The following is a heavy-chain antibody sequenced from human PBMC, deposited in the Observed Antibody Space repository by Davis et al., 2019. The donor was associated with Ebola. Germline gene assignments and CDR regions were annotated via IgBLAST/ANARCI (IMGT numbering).Heavy chain of an antibody. Sequence: GGSLRLSCAASGFTFSSSVMTWARQAPGKGLEWVSAATSSGGGSYSADSVTGRFTISRDNSKNTLYLQMNSLRVEDTAVYYCAKGGSGWPSDYSYGMGVWGKGTTVTVSS. D-gene: IGHD6-19*01. J-gene: IGHJ6*04. CDR3: AKGGSGWPSDYSYGMGV. CDR2: ATSSGGGS. V-gene: IGHV3-23*01. CDR1: GFTFSSSV.